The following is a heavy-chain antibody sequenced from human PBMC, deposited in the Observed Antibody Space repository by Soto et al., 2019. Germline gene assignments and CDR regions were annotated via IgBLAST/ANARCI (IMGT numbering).Heavy chain of an antibody. CDR1: GFTFSSYA. Sequence: GGSLRLSCAASGFTFSSYAMHWVRQAPGEGLEWLAVISYDGSNKXXADSVKGRXTMSRENAKNAXYLQMXSLGAEDTAVYYCAIDLPTGYPYRCQGTLV. D-gene: IGHD1-1*01. CDR3: AIDLPTGYPY. CDR2: ISYDGSNK. V-gene: IGHV3-30-3*01. J-gene: IGHJ4*02.